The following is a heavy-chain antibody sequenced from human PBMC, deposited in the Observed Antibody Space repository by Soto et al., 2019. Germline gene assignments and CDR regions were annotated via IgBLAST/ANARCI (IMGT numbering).Heavy chain of an antibody. CDR1: GYTFSSYF. D-gene: IGHD3-10*01. Sequence: ASVKVSCKASGYTFSSYFIHWVRQAPGQGLEWMGIINPSAYSIINPSGGRTTYAQKFQGRVTMTRDTSTSTVYMELSSLRFEDTAVYYCARDHYYGSGSYNFFDNWGQGTLVTVSS. J-gene: IGHJ4*02. CDR3: ARDHYYGSGSYNFFDN. V-gene: IGHV1-46*03. CDR2: INPSAYSIINPSGGRT.